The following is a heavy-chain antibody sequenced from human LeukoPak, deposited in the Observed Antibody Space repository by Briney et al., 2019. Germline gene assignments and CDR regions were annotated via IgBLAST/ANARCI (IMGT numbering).Heavy chain of an antibody. V-gene: IGHV3-23*01. Sequence: PGGSLRLSCAASGFTFSSYAMSWVRQAPGKGLEWVSAISGSGGSTYYADSVKGRFTISRDNSKNTLYLQMNSLRAEDTAVYYCAKAPIYYYDSSGYYFDYWGQGTLVTVSS. CDR3: AKAPIYYYDSSGYYFDY. CDR2: ISGSGGST. CDR1: GFTFSSYA. J-gene: IGHJ4*02. D-gene: IGHD3-22*01.